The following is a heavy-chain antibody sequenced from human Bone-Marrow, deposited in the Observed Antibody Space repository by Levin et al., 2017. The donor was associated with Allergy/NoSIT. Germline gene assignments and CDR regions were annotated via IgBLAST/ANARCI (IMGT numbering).Heavy chain of an antibody. Sequence: PGESLKISCKVSGHNLTELSMHWVRQTPGKGLEWMGGVDPDDGEKVYAQMFQGRVTMTEDTSKDTAYMELSSLRSDDTAVYYCATDTTMVEGGYFDLWGRGTLVTVSS. CDR3: ATDTTMVEGGYFDL. J-gene: IGHJ2*01. V-gene: IGHV1-24*01. CDR2: VDPDDGEK. CDR1: GHNLTELS. D-gene: IGHD5-18*01.